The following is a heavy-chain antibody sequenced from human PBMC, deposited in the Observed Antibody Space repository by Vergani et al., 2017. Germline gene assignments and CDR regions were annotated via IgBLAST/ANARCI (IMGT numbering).Heavy chain of an antibody. V-gene: IGHV3-30*02. CDR1: GFIFSNYG. J-gene: IGHJ4*02. D-gene: IGHD2-15*01. CDR3: ATAGAGNCGGASCYDFFEY. Sequence: QVQLVESGGGVVQPGGSLRLSCAASGFIFSNYGMHWVRQAPGKGLDWVSFIRFDGSVKFHADSVKGRFISSRDQSKNTLHLQMNGLRPEDTAVYYCATAGAGNCGGASCYDFFEYWGQGTLVTVSS. CDR2: IRFDGSVK.